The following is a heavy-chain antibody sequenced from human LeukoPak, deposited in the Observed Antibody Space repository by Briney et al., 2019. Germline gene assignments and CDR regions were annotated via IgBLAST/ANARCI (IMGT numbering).Heavy chain of an antibody. J-gene: IGHJ5*02. D-gene: IGHD2-2*01. V-gene: IGHV1-69*13. CDR3: AAGLGYCSSTSCSTYNWFDP. CDR1: GGTFSSYA. Sequence: SVKVSCKASGGTFSSYAISWVRQAPEQGLQWMGGIIPIFGTANYAQKFQGRVTITADESTSTAYMELSSLRSEDTAVYYCAAGLGYCSSTSCSTYNWFDPWGQGTLVTVSS. CDR2: IIPIFGTA.